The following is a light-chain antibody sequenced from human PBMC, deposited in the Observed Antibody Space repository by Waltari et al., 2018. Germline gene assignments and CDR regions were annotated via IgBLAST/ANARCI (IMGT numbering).Light chain of an antibody. J-gene: IGLJ1*01. V-gene: IGLV2-14*01. CDR2: DVS. CDR3: SSYTSSSTYV. Sequence: QSALTQPASVSGSPGQSITISSPGTSSDVGGYNYASWYQQHPGKAPKLIIYDVSKRPSGVSNRFSGSKSGNTASLTISGLQAEDEADYYCSSYTSSSTYVFGTGTKVTVL. CDR1: SSDVGGYNY.